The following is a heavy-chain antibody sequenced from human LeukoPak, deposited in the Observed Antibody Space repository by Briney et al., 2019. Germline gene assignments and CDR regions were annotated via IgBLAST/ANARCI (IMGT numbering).Heavy chain of an antibody. D-gene: IGHD5-18*01. CDR3: ARAGYSFDCPSYFDY. CDR1: GLTFSNYE. Sequence: GRSLRLSCAASGLTFSNYEMTCVRHHAGKWLQWVTSISSSGSTIYYADSVKGRFTISRDNAQNSLYLQMNSLRAEDTAVYYCARAGYSFDCPSYFDYWGQGTLVTVSS. V-gene: IGHV3-48*03. J-gene: IGHJ4*02. CDR2: ISSSGSTI.